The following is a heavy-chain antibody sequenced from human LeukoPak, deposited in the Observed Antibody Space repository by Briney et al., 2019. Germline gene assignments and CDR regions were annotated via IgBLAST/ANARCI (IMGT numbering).Heavy chain of an antibody. J-gene: IGHJ6*03. CDR2: INPNSGGT. D-gene: IGHD2-21*01. CDR3: ARVDVIYYYYMDV. V-gene: IGHV1-2*02. CDR1: GYTFTSYG. Sequence: ASVKVSCKASGYTFTSYGISWVRQAPGQGLEWMGWINPNSGGTNYAQKFQGRVTMTRDTSISTAYMELSSLRSEDTAVYYCARVDVIYYYYMDVWGKGTTVTVSS.